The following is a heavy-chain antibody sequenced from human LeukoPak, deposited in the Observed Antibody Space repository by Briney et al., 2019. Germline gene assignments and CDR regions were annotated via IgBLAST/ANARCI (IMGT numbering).Heavy chain of an antibody. D-gene: IGHD5-24*01. CDR3: ARDTRDGYNFDY. Sequence: KFQGRVTITRDTSASTAYMELSSLRSEDTAVYYCARDTRDGYNFDYWGQGTLVTVSS. J-gene: IGHJ4*02. V-gene: IGHV1-3*01.